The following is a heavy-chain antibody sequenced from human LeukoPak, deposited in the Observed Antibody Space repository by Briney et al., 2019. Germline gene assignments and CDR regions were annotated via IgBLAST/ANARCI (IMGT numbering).Heavy chain of an antibody. Sequence: PGGSLRFSCSASGFTFSSYAMHWVRQAPGKGLEYVSAISSNGGSTYYADSVKGRFTISRDNSKNTLYLQMSSLRAEDTAVYYCVKDGDYDILLDWGQGTLVTVSS. D-gene: IGHD3-9*01. CDR3: VKDGDYDILLD. V-gene: IGHV3-64D*06. J-gene: IGHJ4*02. CDR1: GFTFSSYA. CDR2: ISSNGGST.